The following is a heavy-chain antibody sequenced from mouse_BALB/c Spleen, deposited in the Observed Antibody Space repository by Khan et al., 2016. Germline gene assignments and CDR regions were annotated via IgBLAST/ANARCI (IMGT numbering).Heavy chain of an antibody. D-gene: IGHD2-1*01. CDR1: GYAFTNYL. CDR3: ACWFYGNSPPY. CDR2: INPGSGGT. Sequence: QVQLKQSGAELVRPGTSVKVSCKASGYAFTNYLIEWVNQRPGQGLEWIGVINPGSGGTDYNEKFKGKATLTADKSSSTAYMQLSSLTSDDSAVYFCACWFYGNSPPYWGQGTLVTVSA. J-gene: IGHJ3*01. V-gene: IGHV1-54*01.